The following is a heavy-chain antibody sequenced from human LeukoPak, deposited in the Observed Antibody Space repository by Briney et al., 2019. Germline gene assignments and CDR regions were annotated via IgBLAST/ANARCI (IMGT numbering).Heavy chain of an antibody. V-gene: IGHV1-69*04. CDR2: IIPILGIA. D-gene: IGHD1-26*01. CDR1: GGTFSSYA. Sequence: SVKVSCKASGGTFSSYAISWVRQAPGQGLEWMGRIIPILGIANYAQKFQGRVTMTRDTSTSTVYMELSSLRSEDTAVYYCAREQSGGNFDYWGQGTLVTVTS. J-gene: IGHJ4*02. CDR3: AREQSGGNFDY.